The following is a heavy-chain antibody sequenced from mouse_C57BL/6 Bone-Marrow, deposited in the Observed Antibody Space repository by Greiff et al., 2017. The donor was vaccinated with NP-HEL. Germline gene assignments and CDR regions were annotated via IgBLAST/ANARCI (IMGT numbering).Heavy chain of an antibody. Sequence: EVKLQESGGGLVQPKGSLKLSCAASGFSFNTYAMNWVRQAPGKGLEWVARISSKRNNYATYYADSVKDRFTISRDDSESMLYLQMNNLKTEDPSMYYCVGQGTTVTPYYFDYWGQGTTLTVSS. D-gene: IGHD1-1*01. J-gene: IGHJ2*01. V-gene: IGHV10-1*01. CDR1: GFSFNTYA. CDR2: ISSKRNNYAT. CDR3: VGQGTTVTPYYFDY.